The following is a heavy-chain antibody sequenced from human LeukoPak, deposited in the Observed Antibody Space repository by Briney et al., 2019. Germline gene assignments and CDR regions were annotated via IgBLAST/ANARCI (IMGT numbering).Heavy chain of an antibody. CDR3: ARHRSGWLQSSFDY. V-gene: IGHV4-39*01. D-gene: IGHD5-24*01. CDR1: GFTFSSYW. Sequence: MSGGSLRLSCAASGFTFSSYWMSWVRQAPGKGLEWIGSIYYSGSTYYNPALKSRVTISVDTSKNQFSLKLSSVTAADTAVYYCARHRSGWLQSSFDYWGQGTLVTVSS. J-gene: IGHJ4*02. CDR2: IYYSGST.